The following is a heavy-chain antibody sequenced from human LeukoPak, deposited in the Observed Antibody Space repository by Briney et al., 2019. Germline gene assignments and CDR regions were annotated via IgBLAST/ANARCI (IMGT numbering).Heavy chain of an antibody. CDR3: ARGGLTIAEATTSWYLDY. J-gene: IGHJ4*02. V-gene: IGHV3-33*08. Sequence: GGSLRLSCAASGFTFSDCAVHWVRQAPGRGLEWVALIWYDGSNENYADSVKGRFTISRDNSRNTLYLQMNSLRGEDTAVYYCARGGLTIAEATTSWYLDYWGQGTLVTVSS. CDR1: GFTFSDCA. CDR2: IWYDGSNE. D-gene: IGHD1-26*01.